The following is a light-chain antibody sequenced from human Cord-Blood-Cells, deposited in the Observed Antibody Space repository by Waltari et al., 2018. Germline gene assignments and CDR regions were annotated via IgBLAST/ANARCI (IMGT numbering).Light chain of an antibody. Sequence: QSALTQPASVSGSPGQSIPIPCPGTRSDVGSYNLVSWYQQHPGKAPKLMIYEGSKRPSGVSNRFSGSKSGNTASLTISGLQAEDEADYYCCSYAGSSTLVFGGGTKLTVL. CDR1: RSDVGSYNL. J-gene: IGLJ3*02. CDR3: CSYAGSSTLV. V-gene: IGLV2-23*01. CDR2: EGS.